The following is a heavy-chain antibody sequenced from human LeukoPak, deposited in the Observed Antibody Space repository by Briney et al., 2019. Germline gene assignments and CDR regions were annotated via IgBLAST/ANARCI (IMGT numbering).Heavy chain of an antibody. V-gene: IGHV3-74*01. CDR1: GFTLSKYW. CDR3: ATKQWLAPPPDS. J-gene: IGHJ4*02. CDR2: INTDGTVT. Sequence: GGSLRLSCAAPGFTLSKYWMLWVRQALGKGLESVSRINTDGTVTTYADSVKGRFTVSRDNADNTMFLQMNSVRDEDTAVYYCATKQWLAPPPDSWGQGTPVTVSS. D-gene: IGHD6-19*01.